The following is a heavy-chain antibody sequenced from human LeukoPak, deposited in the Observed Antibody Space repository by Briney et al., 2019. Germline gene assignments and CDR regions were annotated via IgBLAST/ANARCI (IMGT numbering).Heavy chain of an antibody. CDR1: GYTLTELS. J-gene: IGHJ5*02. Sequence: ASVKVSCKVSGYTLTELSMHWVRQAPGKGLEWMGGFDPEDGETIYAQKFQGRVTMTEDTSTDTAYMELRSLRSDDTAVYYCARDLGGDYGDWFDPWGQGTLVTVSS. V-gene: IGHV1-24*01. D-gene: IGHD4-17*01. CDR3: ARDLGGDYGDWFDP. CDR2: FDPEDGET.